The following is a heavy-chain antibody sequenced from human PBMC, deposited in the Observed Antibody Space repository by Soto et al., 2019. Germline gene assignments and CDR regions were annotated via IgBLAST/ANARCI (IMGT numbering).Heavy chain of an antibody. Sequence: QVQLVQSGPEVKKPGTSVKVSCKASGLTFTSSAIQWVRQARGQRLEWIGWIVVGNGNTNYAQKFQKRVTITRDMSTTTAYMALSSLRSQDTAVYSCATAVSKFYTSGSLPYGVHVWGRGTPVTVS. V-gene: IGHV1-58*02. CDR3: ATAVSKFYTSGSLPYGVHV. D-gene: IGHD5-12*01. J-gene: IGHJ6*02. CDR2: IVVGNGNT. CDR1: GLTFTSSA.